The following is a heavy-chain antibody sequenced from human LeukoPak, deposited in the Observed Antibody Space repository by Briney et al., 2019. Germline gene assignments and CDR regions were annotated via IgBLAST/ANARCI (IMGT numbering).Heavy chain of an antibody. J-gene: IGHJ4*02. CDR1: GGSVSSSSYH. CDR3: ARLWSTDCSGGSCPHQPNY. CDR2: VFYSGST. Sequence: PSETLSLTCTVSGGSVSSSSYHWGWIRQPPGKGLEWLGSVFYSGSTYYNPSLKSRVTMSVDTSKNQFSLKLSSVIAADTAVYYCARLWSTDCSGGSCPHQPNYWGQGTLVTVSS. V-gene: IGHV4-39*01. D-gene: IGHD2-15*01.